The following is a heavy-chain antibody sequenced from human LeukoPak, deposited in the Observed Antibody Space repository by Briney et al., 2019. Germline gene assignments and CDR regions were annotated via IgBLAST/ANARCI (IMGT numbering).Heavy chain of an antibody. V-gene: IGHV3-15*01. Sequence: SGGSLRLSCAASGFTFSNAWMSWVRKAPGKGLEWVGRIKSKTDGGTTDYAAPVKGRFTISRDDSKNTLYLQMNSLKTEDTAVYYCTTDLAGNGEGGSITIFDYWGQGTLVTVSS. D-gene: IGHD3-3*01. CDR3: TTDLAGNGEGGSITIFDY. CDR1: GFTFSNAW. CDR2: IKSKTDGGTT. J-gene: IGHJ4*02.